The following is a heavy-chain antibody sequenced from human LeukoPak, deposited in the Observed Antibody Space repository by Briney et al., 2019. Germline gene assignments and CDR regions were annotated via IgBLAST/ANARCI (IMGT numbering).Heavy chain of an antibody. CDR2: IKQDGSEK. CDR3: ASPSGSYFLGAFDI. V-gene: IGHV3-7*01. CDR1: GFTYSSYW. J-gene: IGHJ3*02. D-gene: IGHD1-26*01. Sequence: GGSLRLSCAASGFTYSSYWMSWVRQGPGKGLEWVANIKQDGSEKYYVDSVKGRFTISRDNAKNSLYLQMNSLRAEDTAVYYCASPSGSYFLGAFDIWGQGTMVTVSS.